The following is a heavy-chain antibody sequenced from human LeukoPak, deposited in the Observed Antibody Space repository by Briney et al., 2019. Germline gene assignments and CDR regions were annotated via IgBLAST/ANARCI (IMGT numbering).Heavy chain of an antibody. CDR2: IYYSGST. V-gene: IGHV4-39*01. D-gene: IGHD6-19*01. J-gene: IGHJ5*02. CDR3: ARPWYSSGWYEGWFDP. CDR1: GGSISSSSYY. Sequence: SETLSLTCTVSGGSISSSSYYWGWIRQPPGKGLEWIGSIYYSGSTYYNPSLKSRVTISVDTSKNQFSLKLSSVTAADTAVYYCARPWYSSGWYEGWFDPWGQGTLVTVSS.